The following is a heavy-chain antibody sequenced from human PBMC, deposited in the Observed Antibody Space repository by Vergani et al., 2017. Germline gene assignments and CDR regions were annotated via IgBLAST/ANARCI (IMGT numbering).Heavy chain of an antibody. CDR1: GYTFTSYA. V-gene: IGHV7-4-1*02. J-gene: IGHJ5*02. D-gene: IGHD3-3*01. Sequence: QVQLVQSGSELKKPGASVKVSCKASGYTFTSYAMNWVRQAPGQGLEWMGWINTNTGNPTYAQGFTGRFFFSLDTSVSTAYLQISSLKAEDTAVYYCARVPAKTYYDFWSGYQELNWFDPWGQGTLVTVSS. CDR3: ARVPAKTYYDFWSGYQELNWFDP. CDR2: INTNTGNP.